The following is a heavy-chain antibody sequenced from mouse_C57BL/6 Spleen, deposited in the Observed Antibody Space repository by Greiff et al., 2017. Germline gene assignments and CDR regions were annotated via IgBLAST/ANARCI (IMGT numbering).Heavy chain of an antibody. Sequence: EVQLQQSGAELVRPGASVKLSCTASGFNIKDDYMHWVKQRPEQGLEWIGWIDPENGDTEYASKFQGKATITADTSSNTAYLQLSSRTSEDTAVYYCTGSLGAYWSQGTLVTVSA. CDR3: TGSLGAY. D-gene: IGHD3-3*01. CDR1: GFNIKDDY. CDR2: IDPENGDT. J-gene: IGHJ3*01. V-gene: IGHV14-4*01.